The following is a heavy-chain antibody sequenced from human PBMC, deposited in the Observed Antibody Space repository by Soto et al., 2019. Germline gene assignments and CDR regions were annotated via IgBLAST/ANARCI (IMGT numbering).Heavy chain of an antibody. V-gene: IGHV3-11*05. CDR3: ARIIAAAGGLRYVDL. D-gene: IGHD6-13*01. CDR2: INSSSTYT. CDR1: GFTFSDYY. J-gene: IGHJ2*01. Sequence: QVQLVESGGGLVKPGGSLRLSCAASGFTFSDYYMSWIRQAPGKGLEWVSYINSSSTYTNYADSVKGRFTIARDNAKNALYLQMNSRRADDTAVYYCARIIAAAGGLRYVDLWGRGTLVTVSS.